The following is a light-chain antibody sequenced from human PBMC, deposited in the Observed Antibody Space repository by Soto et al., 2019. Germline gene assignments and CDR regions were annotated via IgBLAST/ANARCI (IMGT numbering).Light chain of an antibody. CDR3: QQSYSITWT. CDR1: QGIRND. J-gene: IGKJ1*01. CDR2: AAS. V-gene: IGKV1-6*01. Sequence: AIQMTQSPSSLSASVGDRVTITCRASQGIRNDLGWYQQKPGKAPKLLIYAASSLQSGVPSRFSGSGSETDFTLTISSLQPEDFATYSCQQSYSITWTFGQGTKVDIK.